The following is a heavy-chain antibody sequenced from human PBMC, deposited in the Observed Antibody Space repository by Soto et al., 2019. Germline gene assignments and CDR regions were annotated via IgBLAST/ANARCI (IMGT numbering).Heavy chain of an antibody. CDR1: GGSISSGGSS. Sequence: SETLSLTXAVSGGSISSGGSSWSWIRQPPGKGLKWIGYIYHSGSTYYNWSLKSRVTISVDRSKNQFSLRLNSVTAADTAVYYCARGHAYYGPESYSNWFDSWGQGTLVTVSS. V-gene: IGHV4-30-2*01. CDR2: IYHSGST. J-gene: IGHJ5*01. CDR3: ARGHAYYGPESYSNWFDS. D-gene: IGHD3-10*01.